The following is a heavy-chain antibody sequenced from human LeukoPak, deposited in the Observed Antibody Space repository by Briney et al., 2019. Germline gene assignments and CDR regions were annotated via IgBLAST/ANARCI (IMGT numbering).Heavy chain of an antibody. CDR2: IFYSGNT. D-gene: IGHD5-24*01. V-gene: IGHV4-39*01. CDR3: ARHRSKWLQSSFDY. J-gene: IGHJ4*02. CDR1: GASISSRGYY. Sequence: SETLSLTCTVSGASISSRGYYWAWIRQPPGNGLEWIGSIFYSGNTYDNPSLKSRVTISVDTSKNQFSLKLNSVTAADTAVYYCARHRSKWLQSSFDYWGQGTLVTVSS.